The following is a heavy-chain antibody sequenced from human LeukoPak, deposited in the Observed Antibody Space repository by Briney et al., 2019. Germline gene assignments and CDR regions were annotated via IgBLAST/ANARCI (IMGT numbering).Heavy chain of an antibody. J-gene: IGHJ4*02. CDR2: ISSSSSTI. CDR1: GFTFSSYS. CDR3: ARENWNYDKVIDY. D-gene: IGHD1-7*01. Sequence: GGSLRLSCAASGFTFSSYSMNWVRQAPGKGLEWVSYISSSSSTIYYADSVKGRFTISRDNAKNSLYLQMNSLRAEDTAVYYCARENWNYDKVIDYWGKGTLVTVSS. V-gene: IGHV3-48*01.